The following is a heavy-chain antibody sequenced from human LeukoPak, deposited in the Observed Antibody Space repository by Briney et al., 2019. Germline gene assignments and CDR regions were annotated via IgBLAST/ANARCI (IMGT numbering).Heavy chain of an antibody. Sequence: PGGSLRLSCAASGFTFSSYWMSWVRQAPGKGLEWVANIKQDGSDKYYVDSVKGRFTISRDNANNSLYLQMNSLRAEDTAVYYCARVADTAMVTWRENWFDPWGQGTLVTVSS. J-gene: IGHJ5*02. CDR3: ARVADTAMVTWRENWFDP. V-gene: IGHV3-7*01. CDR2: IKQDGSDK. D-gene: IGHD5-18*01. CDR1: GFTFSSYW.